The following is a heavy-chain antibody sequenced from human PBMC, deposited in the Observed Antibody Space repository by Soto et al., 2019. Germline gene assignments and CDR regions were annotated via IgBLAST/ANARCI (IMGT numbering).Heavy chain of an antibody. J-gene: IGHJ6*02. Sequence: VQLQESGPGLVKPSETLSLTCTVSGGFIISDYWIWIRQPPGQGLEWIGYIYYSGSTNYNPSLSSRVTISLATPKKHFSLKLSSVTAADTAVYYCARDILTGRMGMDVWGQGTTVTVSS. V-gene: IGHV4-59*01. D-gene: IGHD3-9*01. CDR2: IYYSGST. CDR1: GGFIISDY. CDR3: ARDILTGRMGMDV.